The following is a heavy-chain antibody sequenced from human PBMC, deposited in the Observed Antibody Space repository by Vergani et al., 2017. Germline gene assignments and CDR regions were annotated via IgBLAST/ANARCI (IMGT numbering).Heavy chain of an antibody. CDR3: ARDTAYYDSSGYPTPLFDY. CDR1: GFTFSSYG. Sequence: QVQLVESGGGVVQPVRSLRLSCAASGFTFSSYGMHWVRQAPGKGLEWVAVIWYDGSNKYYADSVKGRFTISRDNSKNTLYLQMNSLRAEDTAVYYCARDTAYYDSSGYPTPLFDYWGQGTLVTVSS. V-gene: IGHV3-33*01. J-gene: IGHJ4*02. D-gene: IGHD3-22*01. CDR2: IWYDGSNK.